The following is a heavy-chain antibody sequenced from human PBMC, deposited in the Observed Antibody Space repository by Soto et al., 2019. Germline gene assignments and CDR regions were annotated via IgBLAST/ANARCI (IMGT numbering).Heavy chain of an antibody. CDR2: IDWDDDK. CDR3: ARHPYYYDSSGSFFDY. CDR1: GFSLSTSGMR. Sequence: SGPTLVNPTQTLTLTCTFSGFSLSTSGMRVSWIRQPPGKALEWLARIDWDDDKFYSTSLKTRLTISKDTSKNQVVLTMTNMDPVDTATYYCARHPYYYDSSGSFFDYWGQGTLVTVSS. J-gene: IGHJ4*02. D-gene: IGHD3-22*01. V-gene: IGHV2-70*04.